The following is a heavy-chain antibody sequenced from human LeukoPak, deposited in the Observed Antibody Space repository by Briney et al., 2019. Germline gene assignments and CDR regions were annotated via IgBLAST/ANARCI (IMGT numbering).Heavy chain of an antibody. D-gene: IGHD2-2*01. J-gene: IGHJ4*02. CDR2: ISPNGGTT. V-gene: IGHV3-64*01. CDR1: EFTFSYYA. Sequence: PGGSLRLSCAASEFTFSYYAMHWVRQAPGKGLEYVSAISPNGGTTYYANSVKGRFTISRDNSKNTLWLQMGSLRAEGIAVYYCARAYCSSTSCPLDYWGQGTLVTVSS. CDR3: ARAYCSSTSCPLDY.